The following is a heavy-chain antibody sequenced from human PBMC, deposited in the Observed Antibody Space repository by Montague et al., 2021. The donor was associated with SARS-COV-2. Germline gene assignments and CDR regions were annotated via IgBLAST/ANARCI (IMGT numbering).Heavy chain of an antibody. CDR3: SRDPPGSAQDEY. J-gene: IGHJ4*02. D-gene: IGHD2-15*01. CDR2: INFSGST. CDR1: DGSISHYY. V-gene: IGHV4-59*12. Sequence: SETLSLTCTVSDGSISHYYWNWIRQPPGKGLEWIGKINFSGSTNYNPSLKSRVAISLDSSENQFSLKLSSVTAADTAVYYCSRDPPGSAQDEYWGQGILVTVSS.